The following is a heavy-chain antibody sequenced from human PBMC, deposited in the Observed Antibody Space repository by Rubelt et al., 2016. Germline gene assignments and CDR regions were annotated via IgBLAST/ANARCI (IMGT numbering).Heavy chain of an antibody. CDR1: SFA. CDR3: ARVLVSGYDIGY. V-gene: IGHV7-4-1*02. J-gene: IGHJ4*02. Sequence: SFAINWVRQAPGQGLEWMGWLTTNTGNPTYAQGFTGRLVFSLDTSVSTAYLQISSLKAEDTAVYYCARVLVSGYDIGYWGQGTLVAVSS. D-gene: IGHD5-12*01. CDR2: LTTNTGNP.